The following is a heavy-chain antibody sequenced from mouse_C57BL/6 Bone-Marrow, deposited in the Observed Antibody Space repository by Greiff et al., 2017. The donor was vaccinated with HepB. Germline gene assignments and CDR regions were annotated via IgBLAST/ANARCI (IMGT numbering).Heavy chain of an antibody. D-gene: IGHD1-1*01. V-gene: IGHV10-3*01. Sequence: EVKLQESGGGLVQPKGSLKLSCAASGFTFNTYAMHWVRQAPGKGLEWVARIRSKSSNYATYYADSVKDRFTISRDDSQSMLYLQMNNLKTEDTAMYYCVITTVVAHYYAMDYWGQGTSVTVSS. CDR1: GFTFNTYA. CDR2: IRSKSSNYAT. J-gene: IGHJ4*01. CDR3: VITTVVAHYYAMDY.